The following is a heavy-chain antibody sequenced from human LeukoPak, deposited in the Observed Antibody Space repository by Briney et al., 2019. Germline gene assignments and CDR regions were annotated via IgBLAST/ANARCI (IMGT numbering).Heavy chain of an antibody. CDR3: ARGSDKYGFDTFDM. D-gene: IGHD3-10*01. V-gene: IGHV3-11*04. CDR1: GFIFSDYY. J-gene: IGHJ3*02. CDR2: ISSSGSPI. Sequence: GGSLRLSCATSGFIFSDYYMSWIRQAPGKGLEWVSYISSSGSPIYYADSVKGRFTISRDNAKNSLFLQMNSLRAEDTAVYYCARGSDKYGFDTFDMWGQGTVVTVSS.